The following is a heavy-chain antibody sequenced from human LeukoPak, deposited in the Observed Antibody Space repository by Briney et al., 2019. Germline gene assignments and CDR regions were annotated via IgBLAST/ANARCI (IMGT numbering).Heavy chain of an antibody. CDR2: IYYSGST. Sequence: SETLSLTCTVSGGSMSPYHWGWIRQPPGKGLEWTGYIYYSGSTNYNPSLKSRVTISVDTSKNQFSLKLSSVTSADTAIYYCARAVSGRFDYWGQGTLVTVSS. V-gene: IGHV4-59*08. CDR3: ARAVSGRFDY. CDR1: GGSMSPYH. J-gene: IGHJ4*02. D-gene: IGHD6-19*01.